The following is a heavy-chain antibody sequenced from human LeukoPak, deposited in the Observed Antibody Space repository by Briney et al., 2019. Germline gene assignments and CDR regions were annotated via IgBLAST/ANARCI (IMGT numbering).Heavy chain of an antibody. CDR2: IYHSGST. D-gene: IGHD1-1*01. CDR3: ARGGYAGYWNAYYFDY. V-gene: IGHV4-4*02. CDR1: GGSISSSNW. J-gene: IGHJ4*02. Sequence: SGTLSLTRAVSGGSISSSNWWSWVRQPPGKGLEWIGEIYHSGSTNYNPSLKSRVTISVDKSKNQFSLKLSSVTAADTAVYYCARGGYAGYWNAYYFDYWGQGTLVTVSS.